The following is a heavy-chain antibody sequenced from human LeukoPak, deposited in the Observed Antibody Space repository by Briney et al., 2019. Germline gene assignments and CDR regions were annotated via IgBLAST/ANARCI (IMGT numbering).Heavy chain of an antibody. Sequence: QTGGSLRLSCAASEFSVGSNYMTWVRQAPGKGLEGVALIYSGGSTYYADSVKGRFTISRDNSKNTLYLQMNSLRAEDTAVYYCARDPSGWYFVDYWGQGTLVTVSS. CDR1: EFSVGSNY. CDR2: IYSGGST. J-gene: IGHJ4*02. CDR3: ARDPSGWYFVDY. V-gene: IGHV3-66*01. D-gene: IGHD6-19*01.